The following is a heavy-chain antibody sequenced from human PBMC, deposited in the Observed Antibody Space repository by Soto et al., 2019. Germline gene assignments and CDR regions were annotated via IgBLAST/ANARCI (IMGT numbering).Heavy chain of an antibody. CDR3: TRLISAAQDY. Sequence: EVLLVESGGGLVQPGGSLKLSCEASGFVFKDSSIHWVRQASGKGLEWVGRIRDRACNYATAYAASVKGRFTISRDDSNNKAYLQMDSLKTEDTAIYYCTRLISAAQDYWGQGTLVTVSS. CDR2: IRDRACNYAT. CDR1: GFVFKDSS. D-gene: IGHD3-10*01. V-gene: IGHV3-73*01. J-gene: IGHJ4*02.